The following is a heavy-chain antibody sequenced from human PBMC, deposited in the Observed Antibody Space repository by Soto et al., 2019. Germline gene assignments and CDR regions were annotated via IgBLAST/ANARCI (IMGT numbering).Heavy chain of an antibody. J-gene: IGHJ5*02. Sequence: QVQLVQSGAEVKKPGASVKVSCKASGYTFSTYGFSWVRQAAGQGLEWMGWIGADNGDTNYAQNFQGRVTMTTDTSTTTSYMELRRSTSDDTAVYFCARDWKGAEGFDPWGQGTLVTVSS. CDR2: IGADNGDT. CDR1: GYTFSTYG. D-gene: IGHD1-1*01. V-gene: IGHV1-18*01. CDR3: ARDWKGAEGFDP.